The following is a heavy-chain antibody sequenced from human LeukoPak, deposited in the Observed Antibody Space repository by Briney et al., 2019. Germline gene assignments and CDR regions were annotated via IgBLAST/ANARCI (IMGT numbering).Heavy chain of an antibody. CDR3: ATSGRYYYDSSGYYY. J-gene: IGHJ4*02. Sequence: PSETLSLTCTVSGGSISSGSYYWSWIRQPAGKGLEWIGRIYTSGSTNYNPSLKSRVTISVDTSKNQFSLKLSSVTAAVTAVYYCATSGRYYYDSSGYYYWGQGTLVTVSS. CDR2: IYTSGST. CDR1: GGSISSGSYY. V-gene: IGHV4-61*02. D-gene: IGHD3-22*01.